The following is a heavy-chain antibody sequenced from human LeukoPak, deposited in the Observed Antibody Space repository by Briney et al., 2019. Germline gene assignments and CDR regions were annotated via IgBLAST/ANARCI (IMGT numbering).Heavy chain of an antibody. Sequence: SETLSLTCTVSGGSISSYYWSWIRQPPGKGLEWIGYIYYSGSTNYNPSLESRVTISVDTSKNQFSLKLSSVTAADTAVYYCARRAKQWLVPAAFDIWGQGTTVIVSS. CDR1: GGSISSYY. J-gene: IGHJ3*02. CDR3: ARRAKQWLVPAAFDI. D-gene: IGHD6-19*01. V-gene: IGHV4-59*08. CDR2: IYYSGST.